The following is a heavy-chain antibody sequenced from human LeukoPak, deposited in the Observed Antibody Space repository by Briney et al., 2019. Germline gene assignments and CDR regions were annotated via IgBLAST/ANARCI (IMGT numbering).Heavy chain of an antibody. J-gene: IGHJ4*02. CDR1: GFTFSDYY. CDR2: ISSSSSYT. D-gene: IGHD3-22*01. Sequence: GGSLRLSCAASGFTFSDYYMSWIRQAPGKGLEWVSYISSSSSYTNYADSVKGRFTISRNNAKNSLYLQMNSLRAEDTAVYYCARMYYDSSGYYYFDYWGQGTLVTVSS. CDR3: ARMYYDSSGYYYFDY. V-gene: IGHV3-11*03.